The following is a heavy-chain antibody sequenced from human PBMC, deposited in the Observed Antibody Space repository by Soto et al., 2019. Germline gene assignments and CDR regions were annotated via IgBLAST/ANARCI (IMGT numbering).Heavy chain of an antibody. CDR1: GDSVTISDYY. J-gene: IGHJ4*02. CDR2: IHYSGST. CDR3: AAHDSGGYYAEY. D-gene: IGHD3-22*01. Sequence: QLQLQESGPGLVKPSETLSLTCTVSGDSVTISDYYWGWLRPPPGKGLEWIGSIHYSGSTYYNPSLKSRVTIPGDTSKKQFSLKLTSVTAADAAVYYCAAHDSGGYYAEYWGQGTLVTVSA. V-gene: IGHV4-39*01.